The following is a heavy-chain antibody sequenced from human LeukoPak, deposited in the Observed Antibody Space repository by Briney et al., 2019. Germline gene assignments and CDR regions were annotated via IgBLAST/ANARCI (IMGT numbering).Heavy chain of an antibody. CDR3: ASRDFWSGYYKRIDY. V-gene: IGHV4-34*01. CDR1: GGSFSGFY. J-gene: IGHJ4*02. CDR2: INHSGST. Sequence: PSETLSLTCAVYGGSFSGFYWSWIRQPPGKGLEWIGEINHSGSTNYNPSLKSQVTISLDTSKNQFSLKLTSVTAADTAVYYCASRDFWSGYYKRIDYWGQGALVTVSS. D-gene: IGHD3-3*01.